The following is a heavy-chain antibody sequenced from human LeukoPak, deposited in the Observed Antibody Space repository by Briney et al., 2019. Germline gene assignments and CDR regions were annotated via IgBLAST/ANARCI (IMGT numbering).Heavy chain of an antibody. CDR2: IYYSGST. J-gene: IGHJ6*03. CDR1: GGSISSSSYY. Sequence: SETLSLTCTVSGGSISSSSYYWGWIRQPPGKGLEWIGSIYYSGSTYYNPSLKSRVTISVDTSKNQFSLKLSSVTAADTAVYYCAMQACYYYYIDVWGKGTTVTVSS. V-gene: IGHV4-39*01. CDR3: AMQACYYYYIDV.